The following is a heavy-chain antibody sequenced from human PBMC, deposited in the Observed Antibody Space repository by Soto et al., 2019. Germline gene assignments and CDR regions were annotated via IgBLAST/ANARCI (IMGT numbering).Heavy chain of an antibody. CDR2: ISGSGGST. V-gene: IGHV3-23*01. CDR3: AKVIAAHPMDYYYGMDV. D-gene: IGHD6-13*01. Sequence: GGSLRLSCAASGFTFSSYAMSWVRQAPGKGLEWVSAISGSGGSTYYADSVKGRFTISRDNSKNTLYLQMNSLRAEDTAVYYCAKVIAAHPMDYYYGMDVWGQGTTVTVSS. CDR1: GFTFSSYA. J-gene: IGHJ6*02.